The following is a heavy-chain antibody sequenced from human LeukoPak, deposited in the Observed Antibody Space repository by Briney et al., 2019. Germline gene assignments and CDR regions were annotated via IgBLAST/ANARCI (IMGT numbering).Heavy chain of an antibody. CDR1: GFTFSSYG. CDR3: AKDELRYCSSTSCYVPWFDP. CDR2: ISGSGGST. V-gene: IGHV3-23*01. Sequence: GGSLRLSCAASGFTFSSYGMSWVRQAPGKGLEWVSAISGSGGSTYYADSVKGRFTISRDNSKNTLYLQMNSLRAEDTAVYYCAKDELRYCSSTSCYVPWFDPWGQGTLVTVSS. J-gene: IGHJ5*02. D-gene: IGHD2-2*01.